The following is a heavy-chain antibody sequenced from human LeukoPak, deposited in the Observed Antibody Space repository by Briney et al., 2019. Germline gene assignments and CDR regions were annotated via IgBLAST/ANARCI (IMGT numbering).Heavy chain of an antibody. CDR3: ARDRGYYDSQDY. Sequence: GGSLRLSCAASGFTFSSYAMHWVRQAPGKGLEWVAVISYDGSNKYYADSVKGRFTISRDNSKNTLYLQMNSLRAEDTAVYYCARDRGYYDSQDYWGQGTLVTVSS. CDR1: GFTFSSYA. CDR2: ISYDGSNK. V-gene: IGHV3-30-3*01. J-gene: IGHJ4*02. D-gene: IGHD3-22*01.